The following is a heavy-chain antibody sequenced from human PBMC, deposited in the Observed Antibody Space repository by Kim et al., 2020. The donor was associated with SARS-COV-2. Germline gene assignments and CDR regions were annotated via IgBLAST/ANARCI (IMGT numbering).Heavy chain of an antibody. D-gene: IGHD5-18*01. CDR1: GFTFSSYG. Sequence: GGSLRLSCAASGFTFSSYGMHWVRQAPGKGLEWVAVIWYDGSNKYYADSVKGRFTISRDNSKNTLYLQMNSLRAEDTAVYYCAREDTAMAFDYWGQGTLVTVSS. V-gene: IGHV3-33*01. CDR2: IWYDGSNK. J-gene: IGHJ4*02. CDR3: AREDTAMAFDY.